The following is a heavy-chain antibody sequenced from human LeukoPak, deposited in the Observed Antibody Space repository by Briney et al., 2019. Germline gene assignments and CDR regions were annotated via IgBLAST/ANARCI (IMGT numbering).Heavy chain of an antibody. CDR2: ITSDGRST. D-gene: IGHD2-2*01. Sequence: GGSLRLSCAGSGSTFSSYWMHWVRQVPGKGLVWVSRITSDGRSTSYADSVKGRFTTSRDNAKNTLYLQMNSLRVEDTAVYYCARGQPTIMDVWGQGTTVTVSS. J-gene: IGHJ6*02. V-gene: IGHV3-74*01. CDR3: ARGQPTIMDV. CDR1: GSTFSSYW.